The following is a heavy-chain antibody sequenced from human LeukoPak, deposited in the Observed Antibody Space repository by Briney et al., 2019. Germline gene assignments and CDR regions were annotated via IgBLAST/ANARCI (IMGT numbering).Heavy chain of an antibody. CDR1: GFTFSSYA. V-gene: IGHV3-23*01. CDR3: AKDRIVGTNYLGYGMDV. Sequence: PGGSLRLSCAASGFTFSSYAMSWVRQAPGKGLEWVSATSGSGGTTYYADSVKGRFTISRDNAKNSLYLQMNSLRAEDTAVYYCAKDRIVGTNYLGYGMDVWGQGTTVTVSS. J-gene: IGHJ6*02. D-gene: IGHD1-26*01. CDR2: TSGSGGTT.